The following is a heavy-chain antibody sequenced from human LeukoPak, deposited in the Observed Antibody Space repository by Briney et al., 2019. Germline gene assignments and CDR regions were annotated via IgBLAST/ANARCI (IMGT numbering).Heavy chain of an antibody. V-gene: IGHV4-39*07. D-gene: IGHD3-3*01. CDR2: IYYSGST. CDR1: GGSISSSSYY. CDR3: ARRGTLKLYDFWSGYQYYFDY. Sequence: SETLSLTCTVSGGSISSSSYYWGWIRQPPGKGLEWIGSIYYSGSTYYNPSLKSRVTISVDTSKNQFSLKLSSVTAADTAVYYCARRGTLKLYDFWSGYQYYFDYWGQGTLVTVSS. J-gene: IGHJ4*02.